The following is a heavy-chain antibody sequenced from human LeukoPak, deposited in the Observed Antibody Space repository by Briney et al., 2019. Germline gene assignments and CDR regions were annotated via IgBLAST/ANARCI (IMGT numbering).Heavy chain of an antibody. CDR2: IYYSGST. J-gene: IGHJ6*02. CDR1: GGSISSSSYY. D-gene: IGHD3-9*01. V-gene: IGHV4-39*07. Sequence: SETLSLTCTVSGGSISSSSYYWGWIRQPPGKGLEWIGSIYYSGSTNYNPSLKSRVTISVDTSKNQFSLKLSSVTAADTAVYYCARVPRYDILTGYSLYYYYGMDVWGQGTTVTVSS. CDR3: ARVPRYDILTGYSLYYYYGMDV.